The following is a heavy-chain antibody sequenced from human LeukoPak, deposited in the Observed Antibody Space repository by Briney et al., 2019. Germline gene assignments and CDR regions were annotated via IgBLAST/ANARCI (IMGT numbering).Heavy chain of an antibody. CDR2: INYSGST. V-gene: IGHV4-59*08. J-gene: IGHJ1*01. CDR3: ASSSPGTEYFHH. CDR1: GGSIRSYY. Sequence: SETLSLTCTVSGGSIRSYYWSWIRQPPGKGLEWIGYINYSGSTNYNPSLKSRVTISGDTSKNQFSLKLSSVTAADTAVYYCASSSPGTEYFHHWGQGTLVTVS.